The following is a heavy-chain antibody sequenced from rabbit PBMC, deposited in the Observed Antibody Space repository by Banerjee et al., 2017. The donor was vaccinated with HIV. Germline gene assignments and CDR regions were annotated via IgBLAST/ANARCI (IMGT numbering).Heavy chain of an antibody. J-gene: IGHJ4*01. CDR1: GFDFSSNV. D-gene: IGHD6-1*01. Sequence: QQQLVESGGGLVQPEGSLTLTCKASGFDFSSNVMCWVRQAPGKGLELIACIYAGSSGSTYYASWVNGRFTISRSTSLNTVDLKMTSLTAADTATYFCARSGSATYGYYYFNLWGPGTLVTVS. V-gene: IGHV1S47*01. CDR2: IYAGSSGST. CDR3: ARSGSATYGYYYFNL.